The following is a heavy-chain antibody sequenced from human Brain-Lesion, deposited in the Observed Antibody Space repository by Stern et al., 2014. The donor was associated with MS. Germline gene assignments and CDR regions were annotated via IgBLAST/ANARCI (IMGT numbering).Heavy chain of an antibody. V-gene: IGHV1-24*01. D-gene: IGHD1-26*01. CDR1: GYTLTELS. Sequence: QVQLVQSGAEVKKPGASVKVSCKASGYTLTELSMHWVRQAPRKGLEWMGGFDPEDGETIYAQKFQGRVTMTEDTSTDTAYMELSSLRSEDTAVYYCATLSPGAGGNYYRHFDYWGQGTLVTVSS. J-gene: IGHJ4*02. CDR2: FDPEDGET. CDR3: ATLSPGAGGNYYRHFDY.